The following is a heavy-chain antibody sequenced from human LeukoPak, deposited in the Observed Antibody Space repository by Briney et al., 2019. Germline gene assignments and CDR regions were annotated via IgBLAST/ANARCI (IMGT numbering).Heavy chain of an antibody. V-gene: IGHV3-23*01. J-gene: IGHJ4*02. CDR3: AKDYYGAFDY. D-gene: IGHD3-10*01. Sequence: GGSLRLSCAASGFTFTTYAMTWVRQAPGKGLEWVSAITASGGTAFYADSVKGRFTISRDNSKNTLYLQMNSLRTEDTAVYYCAKDYYGAFDYWGQGTLVSVSS. CDR2: ITASGGTA. CDR1: GFTFTTYA.